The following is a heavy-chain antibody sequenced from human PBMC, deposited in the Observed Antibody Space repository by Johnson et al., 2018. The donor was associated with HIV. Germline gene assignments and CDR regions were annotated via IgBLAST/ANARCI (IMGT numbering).Heavy chain of an antibody. CDR1: GFTFSSYG. CDR3: AREGWETTMIQGAFDI. J-gene: IGHJ3*02. V-gene: IGHV3-30*02. CDR2: IRYDGGNK. D-gene: IGHD3-10*01. Sequence: QVQLMESGGGLVKPGGSLRLSCAASGFTFSSYGMHWVRQAPGKGLEWVAFIRYDGGNKYYADSVKGRFTISRDNAKNSLYLQMNSLRVEDTAIYYCAREGWETTMIQGAFDIWGQGTMVTV.